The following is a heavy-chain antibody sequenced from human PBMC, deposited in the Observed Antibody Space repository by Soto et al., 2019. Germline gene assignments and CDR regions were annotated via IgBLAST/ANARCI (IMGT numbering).Heavy chain of an antibody. CDR3: TRSRGFGGMDV. D-gene: IGHD3-22*01. Sequence: GGSLRLSCTVSGFTVNSHVMSWVRQAPGKGLEWVSSISGSGDGTYYGDSVKGRFTISRDSSSRTVYLEMKNLSGEGTAVYFCTRSRGFGGMDVWGQGTTVTVSS. CDR2: ISGSGDGT. CDR1: GFTVNSHV. J-gene: IGHJ6*02. V-gene: IGHV3-23*01.